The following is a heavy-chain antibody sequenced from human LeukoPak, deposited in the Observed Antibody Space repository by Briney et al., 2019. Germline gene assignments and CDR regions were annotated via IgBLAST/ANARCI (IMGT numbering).Heavy chain of an antibody. V-gene: IGHV3-21*01. CDR3: ARDIVPAAPSCPDY. D-gene: IGHD2-2*01. CDR1: GFTFSSYS. Sequence: GSLRLSRAASGFTFSSYSMNWVRQAPGKGLEWVSSISSSSSYIYYADSVKGRFTSSRDNAKNSLYLQMNSLRAEDTAVYYCARDIVPAAPSCPDYWGQGTLVTVSS. CDR2: ISSSSSYI. J-gene: IGHJ4*02.